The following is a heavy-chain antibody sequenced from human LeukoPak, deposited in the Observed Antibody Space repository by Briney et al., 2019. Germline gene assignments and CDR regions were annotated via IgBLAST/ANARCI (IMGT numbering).Heavy chain of an antibody. Sequence: GGSLRLSCAASGFTFSSYRMRWLRQAPGKGLEWGANIKQDGSEKYYVDSVKGRFTISRDNAKNSLYLQMNSLRAEDTAVYYCARGRLWFGELPHFDYWGQGTLVTVSS. CDR2: IKQDGSEK. V-gene: IGHV3-7*01. D-gene: IGHD3-10*01. J-gene: IGHJ4*02. CDR1: GFTFSSYR. CDR3: ARGRLWFGELPHFDY.